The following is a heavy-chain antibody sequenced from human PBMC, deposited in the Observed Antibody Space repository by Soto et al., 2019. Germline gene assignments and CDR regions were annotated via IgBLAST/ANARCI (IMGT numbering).Heavy chain of an antibody. D-gene: IGHD6-13*01. J-gene: IGHJ4*02. V-gene: IGHV4-4*02. CDR1: GVSINNNNW. CDR3: ARGYSSRWYYFDC. Sequence: LSLTCAVSGVSINNNNWWNWVRQPPGKGLEWIGEIYPDGSTHYTPSLRSRVTMSVDKSKNQFFLRLSSVTAADTAIYYCARGYSSRWYYFDCWGQGILVTVSS. CDR2: IYPDGST.